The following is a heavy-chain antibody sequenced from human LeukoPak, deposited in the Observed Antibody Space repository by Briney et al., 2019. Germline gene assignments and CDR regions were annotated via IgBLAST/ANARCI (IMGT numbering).Heavy chain of an antibody. CDR1: GFTFSSYS. V-gene: IGHV3-21*01. CDR2: ISTSSSYI. D-gene: IGHD4/OR15-4a*01. CDR3: ARVFGAGYSDY. Sequence: GGSLRLSCAASGFTFSSYSMNWVRQAPGKGLEWVSSISTSSSYIYFAASLKGRFTISRDNAKNSLYLQMNSLRAEDTAVYYCARVFGAGYSDYWGQGTLVTVSS. J-gene: IGHJ4*02.